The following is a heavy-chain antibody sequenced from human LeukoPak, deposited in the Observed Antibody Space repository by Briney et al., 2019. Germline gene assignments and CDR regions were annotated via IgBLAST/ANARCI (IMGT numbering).Heavy chain of an antibody. Sequence: GGSLRLSCAASGFSSYSLNWVRQAPGKGLEWVSSISSGSDYIYYADSVKGRFTISRDNAKNSLYLQMNSPRAEDTAIYYCARDPWGTHAYWGQGTLVTVSS. V-gene: IGHV3-21*01. J-gene: IGHJ4*02. CDR1: GFSSYS. D-gene: IGHD3-16*01. CDR3: ARDPWGTHAY. CDR2: ISSGSDYI.